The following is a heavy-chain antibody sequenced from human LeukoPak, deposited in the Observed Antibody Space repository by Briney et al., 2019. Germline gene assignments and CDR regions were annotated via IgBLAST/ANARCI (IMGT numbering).Heavy chain of an antibody. D-gene: IGHD6-6*01. V-gene: IGHV1-8*01. CDR1: GYTFTSYD. J-gene: IGHJ6*02. CDR3: ARDYSISSALEDYYGMDV. Sequence: ASVKVSCKASGYTFTSYDINWVRQATGQGLEWMGWMNPNSGNTGYAQKFQGRVTMTRNTSISTAYMELSSLRSEDTAVYYCARDYSISSALEDYYGMDVWGQGTTVTVSS. CDR2: MNPNSGNT.